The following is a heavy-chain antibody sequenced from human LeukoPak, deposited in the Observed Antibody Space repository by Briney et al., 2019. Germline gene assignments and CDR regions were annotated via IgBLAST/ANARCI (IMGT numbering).Heavy chain of an antibody. CDR1: GFTFSSYA. CDR2: ISYDGSNK. V-gene: IGHV3-30-3*01. CDR3: ARDEAFLDYYYYGMDV. Sequence: GGSLRLSCAASGFTFSSYAMHWVRQAPGKGLEWVAVISYDGSNKYYADSVKGRFTISRDNSKNTLYLQMNNLRAEDTAVYYCARDEAFLDYYYYGMDVWGQGTTVTVSS. J-gene: IGHJ6*02. D-gene: IGHD3-3*01.